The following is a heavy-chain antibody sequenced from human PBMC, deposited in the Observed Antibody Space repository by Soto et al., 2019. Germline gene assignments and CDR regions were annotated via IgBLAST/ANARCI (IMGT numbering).Heavy chain of an antibody. J-gene: IGHJ4*02. CDR2: INTYDGNT. CDR1: GYTFTSYG. D-gene: IGHD6-13*01. CDR3: AASQQFAY. Sequence: QVQLVQSGAEVKKPGASVKVSCKASGYTFTSYGINWVRQAPGQGLEWMGWINTYDGNTNHAQKFQGRVTMTTDTSTSTAYRGVRSLSSVDTAVYYCAASQQFAYWGQGTLVTVSS. V-gene: IGHV1-18*01.